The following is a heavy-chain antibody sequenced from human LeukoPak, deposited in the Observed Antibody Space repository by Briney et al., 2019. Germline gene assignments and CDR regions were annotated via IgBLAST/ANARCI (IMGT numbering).Heavy chain of an antibody. CDR1: GYTFTAYY. J-gene: IGHJ4*02. CDR2: ISAYNGNT. D-gene: IGHD6-19*01. V-gene: IGHV1-2*02. CDR3: ARSGSSGWYGDY. Sequence: ASVKVSCKASGYTFTAYYIHWVRQAPGQGLEWMGWISAYNGNTNYAQKLQGRVTMTRDTSISTAYMELSRLTSDDTAVYYCARSGSSGWYGDYWGQGTLVTVSS.